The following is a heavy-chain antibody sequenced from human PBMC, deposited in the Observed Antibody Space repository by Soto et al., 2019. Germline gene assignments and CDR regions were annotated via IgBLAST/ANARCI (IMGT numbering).Heavy chain of an antibody. CDR3: ARAGLALHGSGSYYNGRIEN. CDR1: GGSFTNYY. V-gene: IGHV4-59*01. CDR2: IYNTGST. D-gene: IGHD3-10*01. J-gene: IGHJ4*02. Sequence: SETLSLTCTVSGGSFTNYYWSWIRQPPGRGLEWIGYIYNTGSTNYNPSLKSRVTISVDTSKNQFSLKLSSVTAADTAVYYCARAGLALHGSGSYYNGRIENWGQGTLDTVSS.